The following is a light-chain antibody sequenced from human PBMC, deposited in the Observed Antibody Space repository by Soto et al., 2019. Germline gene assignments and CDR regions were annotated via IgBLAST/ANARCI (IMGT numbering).Light chain of an antibody. CDR2: GVS. J-gene: IGKJ1*01. V-gene: IGKV3-15*01. CDR3: QQYSDWPRT. CDR1: QSVSSN. Sequence: EIAMTQSPVTLSVSPGEIATLSCRASQSVSSNLAWYQQKPGQAPRLLMFGVSTRAAGIPGRFSGSGAGTEFALTIYSLQSEDFAIYYCQQYSDWPRTFGQGTKVDIK.